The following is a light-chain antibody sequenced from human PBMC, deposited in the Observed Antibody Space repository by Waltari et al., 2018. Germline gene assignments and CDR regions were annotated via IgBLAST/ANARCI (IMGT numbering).Light chain of an antibody. CDR2: AAS. CDR1: QGISNY. CDR3: QKYNSAPPT. J-gene: IGKJ4*01. V-gene: IGKV1-27*01. Sequence: DIQVTQSPSSLSASVGDRGPITCRASQGISNYLAWYQQKPGKVPKLLIYAASTLQSGVPSRFSGSGSGTDFTLTISSLQPEDVATYCCQKYNSAPPTFGGGTKVEIK.